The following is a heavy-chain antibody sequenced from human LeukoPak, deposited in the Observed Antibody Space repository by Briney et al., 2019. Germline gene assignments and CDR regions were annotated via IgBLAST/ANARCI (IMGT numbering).Heavy chain of an antibody. CDR2: LYYSGST. Sequence: PSQTLSLTCTVSGGSISSVGYYWSWIRQHPGKGLEWVGYLYYSGSTYYNPSLKSRVTISVDTSKNQFSLKLSSVTAADPAVYYCGGGVQGVTVTTETFDYWGQGSLVTVSS. CDR3: GGGVQGVTVTTETFDY. J-gene: IGHJ4*02. CDR1: GGSISSVGYY. D-gene: IGHD4-17*01. V-gene: IGHV4-31*03.